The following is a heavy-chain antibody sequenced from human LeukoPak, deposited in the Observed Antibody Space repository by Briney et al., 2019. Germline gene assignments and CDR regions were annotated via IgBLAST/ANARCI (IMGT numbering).Heavy chain of an antibody. CDR1: GYTFTSYD. J-gene: IGHJ6*03. CDR2: MNPNSGNT. CDR3: ARFQTPYSYAFIYYYYYYMDV. Sequence: ASVKVSCKASGYTFTSYDINWVRQATGQGLEWMGWMNPNSGNTGYAQKFQGRATMTRNTSISTAYMELSSLRSEDTAVYYCARFQTPYSYAFIYYYYYYMDVWGKGTTVTVSS. D-gene: IGHD5-18*01. V-gene: IGHV1-8*01.